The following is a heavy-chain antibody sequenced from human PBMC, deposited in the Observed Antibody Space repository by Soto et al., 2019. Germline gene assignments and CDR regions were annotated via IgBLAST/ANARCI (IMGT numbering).Heavy chain of an antibody. CDR1: GFTVSAYT. D-gene: IGHD1-26*01. CDR3: TRWEQPLFDY. V-gene: IGHV3-30-3*01. Sequence: QVQLVESGGGVVQPGWSLRLSCAASGFTVSAYTMHWVRQAPGKGLEWVAVISSDGNHKYYTDSVKGRFTISRDTSTNTLYLLMNSLRAEDTAVYYCTRWEQPLFDYWGQGTLVTVSS. J-gene: IGHJ4*02. CDR2: ISSDGNHK.